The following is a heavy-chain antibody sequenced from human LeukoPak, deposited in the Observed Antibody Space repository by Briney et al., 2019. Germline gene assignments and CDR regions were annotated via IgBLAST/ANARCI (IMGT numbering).Heavy chain of an antibody. Sequence: SETLSLTRTVSGASISSYFWTWIRQPAGKGLEWIGRIYTSGSTDYNPSLKSRVTMSLDTSRNQLSLKLSTVTAADTAVYYCARKDGDYWGQGTLVTVSS. CDR3: ARKDGDY. J-gene: IGHJ4*02. V-gene: IGHV4-4*07. CDR1: GASISSYF. CDR2: IYTSGST.